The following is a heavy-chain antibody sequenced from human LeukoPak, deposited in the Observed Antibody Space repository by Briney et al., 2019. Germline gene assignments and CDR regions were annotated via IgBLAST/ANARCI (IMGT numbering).Heavy chain of an antibody. J-gene: IGHJ6*02. D-gene: IGHD5-18*01. CDR1: GYTFTSCG. CDR2: ISAYNGNT. Sequence: ASVRVSCKASGYTFTSCGISWVRQASGQGLEWMGWISAYNGNTNYAQKLQGRVTMTTDTSTSTAYMELRSLRSDDTAVYYCARGYSPDYYYYYGMDVWGQGTTVTVSS. V-gene: IGHV1-18*01. CDR3: ARGYSPDYYYYYGMDV.